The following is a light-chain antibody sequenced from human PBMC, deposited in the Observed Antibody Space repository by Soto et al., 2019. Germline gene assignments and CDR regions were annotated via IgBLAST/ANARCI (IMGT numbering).Light chain of an antibody. CDR2: GAS. CDR1: QSLSNN. J-gene: IGKJ1*01. V-gene: IGKV3-15*01. CDR3: QQYTNWPPWT. Sequence: IVMTQSPATLSVSPGERATLSCRASQSLSNNLAWYQQKPGQAPRLLIYGASTRATGIPARFSGSGSGTEFTITISSLQSEDFAVYYCQQYTNWPPWTFGQGTKVEIK.